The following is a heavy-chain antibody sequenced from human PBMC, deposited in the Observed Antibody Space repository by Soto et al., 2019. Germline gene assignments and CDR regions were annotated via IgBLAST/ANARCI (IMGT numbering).Heavy chain of an antibody. CDR3: AKRSPGGTYYFDY. CDR2: ISHSGGTT. V-gene: IGHV3-23*01. CDR1: GFTFSSFA. J-gene: IGHJ4*02. Sequence: GGSLRLSCAASGFTFSSFAMSWVRQAPGKGLEWVSSISHSGGTTYYADSVKGRFTISRDNSKNTLFLQMNSLRAEDTAVYHCAKRSPGGTYYFDYWGRGTLVTVSS. D-gene: IGHD3-16*01.